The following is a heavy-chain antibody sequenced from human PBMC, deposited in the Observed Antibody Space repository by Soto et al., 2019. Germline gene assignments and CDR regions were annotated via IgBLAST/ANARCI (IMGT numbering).Heavy chain of an antibody. CDR3: AKGIVVGVSAADY. Sequence: EVQLVESGGGLAQPGGSLRLSCAASGFTVSTNHVNWVRQAPGKGLEWVSVIRSGGDTFYADSVKGRFTISRDNSKNTLYLQMNSLRAEDTAMYYCAKGIVVGVSAADYWGQGTLSPSPQ. CDR1: GFTVSTNH. V-gene: IGHV3-66*01. J-gene: IGHJ4*02. D-gene: IGHD2-2*01. CDR2: IRSGGDT.